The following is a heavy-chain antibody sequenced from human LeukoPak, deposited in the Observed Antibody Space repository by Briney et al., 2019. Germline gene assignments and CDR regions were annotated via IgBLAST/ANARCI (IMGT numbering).Heavy chain of an antibody. D-gene: IGHD3-10*01. CDR1: GFTFSSYW. Sequence: GGSLRLSCAASGFTFSSYWMSWVRQAPGKGLEWVANIKQDGSEKYYVDSVKGRFTISRDNAKNSLYLQMNSLRAEDTAVYYCARDGFPLLWFGEPLDYWGQGTLVTVSS. CDR2: IKQDGSEK. J-gene: IGHJ4*02. V-gene: IGHV3-7*01. CDR3: ARDGFPLLWFGEPLDY.